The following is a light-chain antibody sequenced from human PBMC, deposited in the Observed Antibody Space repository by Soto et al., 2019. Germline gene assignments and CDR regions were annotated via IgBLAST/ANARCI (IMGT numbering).Light chain of an antibody. V-gene: IGKV3-15*01. CDR1: QSISSL. Sequence: EIVLTQSHATLSVSPGERATLXWRASQSISSLLAWYQQKPGQAPRLLIYGASTRATGIPATFSGSGSGTDFTLTISSLQSEDFAVYYCQQYYDWPITFGQGTRLEIK. J-gene: IGKJ5*01. CDR2: GAS. CDR3: QQYYDWPIT.